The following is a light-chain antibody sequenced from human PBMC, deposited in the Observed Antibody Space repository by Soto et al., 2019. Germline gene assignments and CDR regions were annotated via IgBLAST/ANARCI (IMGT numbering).Light chain of an antibody. Sequence: QSVLTQPASVSGSPGQSITISCTGTSCDVGSYNLVSWYQQHPGKAPKVMIYEVSKRPSGVSNRFSGSKSGNTASLTISGLQAEDEADYYCCSYGGSYVFGTGTKLTVL. CDR2: EVS. CDR3: CSYGGSYV. CDR1: SCDVGSYNL. J-gene: IGLJ1*01. V-gene: IGLV2-23*02.